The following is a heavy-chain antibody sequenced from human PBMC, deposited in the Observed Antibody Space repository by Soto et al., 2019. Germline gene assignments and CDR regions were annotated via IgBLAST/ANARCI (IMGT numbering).Heavy chain of an antibody. D-gene: IGHD6-19*01. V-gene: IGHV1-69*01. CDR1: GGTFSSYA. J-gene: IGHJ6*02. CDR3: ARDIAVAGYYYHYGMDV. Sequence: QVQLVQSGAEVKKPGSSVKVSCKASGGTFSSYAISWVRQAPGPGLEWMGGIIPIFGTANYAQKFQGRVTITADESTSTTYMELSTMRSEDTAVYYCARDIAVAGYYYHYGMDVWGQGTTVTVFS. CDR2: IIPIFGTA.